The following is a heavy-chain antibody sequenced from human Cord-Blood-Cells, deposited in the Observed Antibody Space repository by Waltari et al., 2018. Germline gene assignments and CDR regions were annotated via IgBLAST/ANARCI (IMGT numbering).Heavy chain of an antibody. Sequence: QVQPVQSGAEVKKPGASVKVSCKASGYTLTSYAMHWVSQAPGQRLGWMGWINGGNSNTKDSQKFQGRGTITRDTAASTAYMELSSLRSEDTAVYYCARDRSYYDILTGDAFDIWGQGTMVTVSS. CDR3: ARDRSYYDILTGDAFDI. D-gene: IGHD3-9*01. CDR2: INGGNSNT. J-gene: IGHJ3*02. V-gene: IGHV1-3*01. CDR1: GYTLTSYA.